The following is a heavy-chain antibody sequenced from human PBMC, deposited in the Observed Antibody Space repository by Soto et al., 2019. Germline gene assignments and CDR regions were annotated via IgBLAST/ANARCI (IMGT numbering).Heavy chain of an antibody. J-gene: IGHJ4*02. Sequence: QVQLVQSGAEVKKPGASVKVSCKASGSTFTSYAISWVRQAPGQGLEWMGWISAYNGNTNYAQKLQGRVTMTRDTSTSTDYMELRSLISDDTAVYYCARHGGYSYEDYFDYWGQGTLVTVSS. V-gene: IGHV1-18*01. CDR3: ARHGGYSYEDYFDY. CDR2: ISAYNGNT. D-gene: IGHD5-18*01. CDR1: GSTFTSYA.